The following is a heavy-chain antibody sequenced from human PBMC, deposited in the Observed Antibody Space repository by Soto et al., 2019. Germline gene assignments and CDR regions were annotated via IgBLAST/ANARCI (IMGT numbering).Heavy chain of an antibody. CDR1: GFSFNDYA. Sequence: EVQLVESGGGLVQPGRSLRLSCAASGFSFNDYAMHWVRQAPGKGLEWVSGISWNSGSIGYADFVKGRFTSSRDNAKKSLYLEMNSLRPEDTALYYCAKGLVGSTSRPFHYWGQGTLVTVSS. CDR2: ISWNSGSI. V-gene: IGHV3-9*01. J-gene: IGHJ4*02. D-gene: IGHD1-26*01. CDR3: AKGLVGSTSRPFHY.